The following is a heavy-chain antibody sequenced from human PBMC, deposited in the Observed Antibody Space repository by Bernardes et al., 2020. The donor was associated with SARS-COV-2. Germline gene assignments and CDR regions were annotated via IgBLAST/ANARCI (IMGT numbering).Heavy chain of an antibody. D-gene: IGHD3-10*01. J-gene: IGHJ4*02. CDR1: GSTFSNFG. CDR3: VKDPSNNSGPDS. CDR2: IDYIGSET. V-gene: IGHV3-23*01. Sequence: GGSLRLSCAASGSTFSNFGMTWVRQAPGKGLEWVSTIDYIGSETHHADTVKGRFTISRDNSKNTLYLQMNSLRVEDTAVYYCVKDPSNNSGPDSWGQGTLVTVSS.